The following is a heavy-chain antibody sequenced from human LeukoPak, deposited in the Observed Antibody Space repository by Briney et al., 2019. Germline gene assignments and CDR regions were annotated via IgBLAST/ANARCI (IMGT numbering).Heavy chain of an antibody. CDR3: ARAPEFSSGWLLDY. CDR1: GGSIRIYY. CDR2: IYISGST. J-gene: IGHJ4*02. V-gene: IGHV4-4*07. D-gene: IGHD6-19*01. Sequence: PSETLSLTCTVSGGSIRIYYWSWIRQPAEKELEWIGRIYISGSTNYNPSLKSRVTMSVDTSKNQFSLKLSSVTAADTAMYYCARAPEFSSGWLLDYWGQGTLVTVSS.